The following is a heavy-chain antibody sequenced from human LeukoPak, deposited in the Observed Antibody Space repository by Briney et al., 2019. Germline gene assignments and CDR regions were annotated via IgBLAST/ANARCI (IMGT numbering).Heavy chain of an antibody. Sequence: GGSLRLSCAASGFTFSNYAMSWVRQAPGKGLDWVSEISGSGGTTYYADSVKGRFSISRDNSKNTLYLQMSSLRSEDTAVYYCARSVTRGVLSGYFDYWGQGTLVTVSS. CDR2: ISGSGGTT. J-gene: IGHJ4*02. CDR1: GFTFSNYA. D-gene: IGHD3-10*01. CDR3: ARSVTRGVLSGYFDY. V-gene: IGHV3-23*01.